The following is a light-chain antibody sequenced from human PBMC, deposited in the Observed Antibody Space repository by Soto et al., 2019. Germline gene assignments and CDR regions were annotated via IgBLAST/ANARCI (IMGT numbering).Light chain of an antibody. CDR3: QQYNSYS. J-gene: IGKJ2*01. CDR2: DAS. V-gene: IGKV1-5*01. Sequence: DIQMTQSPSTLSASVEARVPITCRASRSFGGWLAWYQQKPGKAPNLLIYDASSLKSGVPSRFSGSGSGTEFTLTISSLQPDDFATYYCQQYNSYSFGQGTKLEIK. CDR1: RSFGGW.